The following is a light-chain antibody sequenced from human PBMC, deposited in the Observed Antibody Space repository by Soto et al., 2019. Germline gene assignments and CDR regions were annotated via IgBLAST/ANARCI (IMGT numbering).Light chain of an antibody. CDR3: QQRRNWLT. CDR1: QSVSSY. Sequence: EIVLTQSPATLSLSPGERATLSCRASQSVSSYLAWYQQKPGQAPRLLIYDASSRATGIPARFSGIGSGTDFNLSISSLEPEDFAVYYCQQRRNWLTFGGGTKVEIK. CDR2: DAS. J-gene: IGKJ4*01. V-gene: IGKV3-11*01.